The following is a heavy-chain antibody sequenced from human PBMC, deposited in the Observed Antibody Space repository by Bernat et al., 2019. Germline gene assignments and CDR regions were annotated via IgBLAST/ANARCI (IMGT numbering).Heavy chain of an antibody. J-gene: IGHJ3*02. CDR2: IWYDESNK. D-gene: IGHD6-13*01. CDR3: ARDSDSVGAAAGFDI. CDR1: GFTFSSYG. Sequence: QVQLVESGVGVVQPGRSLRLSCAASGFTFSSYGMHWVRQAPGKGLEWVAVIWYDESNKYYADSVKGRFTISRDNSKNTMYLQMNSLRAEDTAVYYCARDSDSVGAAAGFDIWGQGTMVTVSS. V-gene: IGHV3-33*01.